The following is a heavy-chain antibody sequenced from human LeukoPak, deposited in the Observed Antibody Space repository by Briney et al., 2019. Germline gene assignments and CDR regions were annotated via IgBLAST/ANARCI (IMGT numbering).Heavy chain of an antibody. CDR2: ISSSSSYI. CDR3: ARDQRLIRYYYYYMDV. J-gene: IGHJ6*03. V-gene: IGHV3-21*04. CDR1: GFTFSSYS. Sequence: GGSLRLSCAASGFTFSSYSMNWVRQAPGKGLEWVSSISSSSSYIYYADSVKGRFTISRDNAKNSLYLQMNSLRAEDTAVYYCARDQRLIRYYYYYMDVWGKGTTVTISS. D-gene: IGHD6-19*01.